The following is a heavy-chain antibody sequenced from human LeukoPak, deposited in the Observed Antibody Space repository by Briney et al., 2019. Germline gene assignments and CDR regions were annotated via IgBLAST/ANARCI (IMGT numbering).Heavy chain of an antibody. CDR3: AKDAQRGFDYSNSLEY. Sequence: PGGSLRLSCAAPGFIFNHHAMHWVRQAPGKGLEWVAVIWSDKSNKFYADSVRGRFTISRDDSRKTVYLQMERMTAEDTAIYYCAKDAQRGFDYSNSLEYWGQGVLVTVAS. J-gene: IGHJ4*02. V-gene: IGHV3-33*06. CDR2: IWSDKSNK. D-gene: IGHD4-11*01. CDR1: GFIFNHHA.